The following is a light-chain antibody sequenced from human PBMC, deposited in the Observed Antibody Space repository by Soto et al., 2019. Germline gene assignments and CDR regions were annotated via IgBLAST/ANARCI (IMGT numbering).Light chain of an antibody. V-gene: IGLV1-44*01. CDR2: SNN. Sequence: QSVLTQPPSESGTPGQRVTISCSGSRSNIGSNTVNWYQQLPGTAPKLLIHSNNQRPSGVPDRFSGSKSGTSASLAISGLQSEDEADYYCAAWDDSLNGPVFGGGTKVTVL. CDR3: AAWDDSLNGPV. J-gene: IGLJ2*01. CDR1: RSNIGSNT.